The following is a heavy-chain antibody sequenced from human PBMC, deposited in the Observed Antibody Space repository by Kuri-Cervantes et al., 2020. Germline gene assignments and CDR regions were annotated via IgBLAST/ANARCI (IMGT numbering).Heavy chain of an antibody. CDR1: GGSISSTSYY. D-gene: IGHD6-13*01. CDR3: ALSTHIAAANFDY. CDR2: IYYSGST. Sequence: SETLSLTCTVSGGSISSTSYYWGWIRQPPGKGLEWIGSIYYSGSTYYNPSLKSRVTISVDTSKNQFSLKLSSVTAADTAVYYCALSTHIAAANFDYWGQGTLVTVSS. V-gene: IGHV4-39*07. J-gene: IGHJ4*02.